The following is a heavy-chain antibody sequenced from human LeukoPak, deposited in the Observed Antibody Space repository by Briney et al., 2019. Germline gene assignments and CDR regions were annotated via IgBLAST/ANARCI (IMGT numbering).Heavy chain of an antibody. Sequence: GRFLRLSCAASGFTFSSYGMHWVRQAPGKGLEWVAVIWYDGSNKYYADSVKGRFTISRDNSKNTLYLQMNSLRAEDTAVYYCARDDSSGYYSLITDYWGQGTLVTVSS. V-gene: IGHV3-33*01. CDR3: ARDDSSGYYSLITDY. CDR2: IWYDGSNK. CDR1: GFTFSSYG. J-gene: IGHJ4*02. D-gene: IGHD3-22*01.